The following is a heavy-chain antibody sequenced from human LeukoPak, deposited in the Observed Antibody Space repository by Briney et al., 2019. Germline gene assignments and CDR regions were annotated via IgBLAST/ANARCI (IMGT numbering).Heavy chain of an antibody. CDR3: ARELRATIDLSYYFDY. V-gene: IGHV1-18*01. Sequence: GASVTVSFKASGYTFTSYGISWVRQAPGQGLEWMGWISAYNGNTNYAQKFQGRVTMTRDTSISTAYMELSRLRSDDTAVYYCARELRATIDLSYYFDYWGQGTLVTVSS. J-gene: IGHJ4*02. CDR2: ISAYNGNT. CDR1: GYTFTSYG. D-gene: IGHD5-12*01.